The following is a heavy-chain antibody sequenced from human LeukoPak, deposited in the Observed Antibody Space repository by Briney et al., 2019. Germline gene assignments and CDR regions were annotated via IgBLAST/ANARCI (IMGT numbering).Heavy chain of an antibody. Sequence: SETLSLTCRVSGASINSGSNYWGWIRQPPGKTLEWIGSIYSSGSTYYNPSLKSRVVIMIDTPKNHFSLTLSSVTAADTAVYYCARSDGYGLVGIWGQGTMVTVSS. CDR3: ARSDGYGLVGI. CDR1: GASINSGSNY. CDR2: IYSSGST. V-gene: IGHV4-39*07. D-gene: IGHD5-18*01. J-gene: IGHJ3*02.